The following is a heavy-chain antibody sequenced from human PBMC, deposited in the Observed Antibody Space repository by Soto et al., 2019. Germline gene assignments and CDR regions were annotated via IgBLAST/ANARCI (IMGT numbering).Heavy chain of an antibody. CDR3: VRVQSKVADTNYRGYPYYGMDV. Sequence: QVHLVESGGGVVQPGRSLRLSCAASGFTFSTYAMHWVRQAPGKGLEWVAVISYDGSYKYYADSVKGRFTISRDNSKNMLYLQMNSLGAEDTAVYYCVRVQSKVADTNYRGYPYYGMDVWGQGTTVTVSS. D-gene: IGHD4-17*01. J-gene: IGHJ6*02. CDR1: GFTFSTYA. V-gene: IGHV3-30*04. CDR2: ISYDGSYK.